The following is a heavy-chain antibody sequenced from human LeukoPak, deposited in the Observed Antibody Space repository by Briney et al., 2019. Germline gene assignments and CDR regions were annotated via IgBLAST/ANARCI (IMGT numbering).Heavy chain of an antibody. CDR1: GGTFSSYA. CDR2: IIPIFGTA. V-gene: IGHV1-69*05. D-gene: IGHD4-23*01. J-gene: IGHJ5*02. Sequence: ASVKVSCKASGGTFSSYAISWVRQAPGQGLEWMGGIIPIFGTANYAQKFQGRVTITTDESTSTAYVELSSLRSEDTAVYYCAIHDYGGGWFDPWGQGTLVTVSS. CDR3: AIHDYGGGWFDP.